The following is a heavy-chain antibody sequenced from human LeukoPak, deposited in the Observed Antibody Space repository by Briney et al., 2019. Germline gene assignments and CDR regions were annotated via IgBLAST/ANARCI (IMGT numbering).Heavy chain of an antibody. CDR2: IKQDGSEK. CDR3: AKNSRGEGDAPEARFDY. V-gene: IGHV3-7*03. J-gene: IGHJ4*02. CDR1: GFTLSSYW. Sequence: PGGSLRLSCAASGFTLSSYWMSWVRQAPGKGLEWVANIKQDGSEKYYVDSVKGRFTISRDNAKNSLYLQMNSLRAEDTAVYYCAKNSRGEGDAPEARFDYWGQGTLVTVSS. D-gene: IGHD3-10*01.